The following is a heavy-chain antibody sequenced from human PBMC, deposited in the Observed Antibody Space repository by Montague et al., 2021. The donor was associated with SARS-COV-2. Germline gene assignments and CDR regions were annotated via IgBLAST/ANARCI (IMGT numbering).Heavy chain of an antibody. CDR1: GGSISSSSYY. J-gene: IGHJ3*02. Sequence: SETLSLTCTVSGGSISSSSYYWGWLRQPPGKGLEWIGSIYYSGSTYYNPSLKSRVTISVDTSKNQFSLKLSSVTAADTAVYYCARFPTSYYYDSKAAPATPDAFDIWAKGQWSPSLQ. V-gene: IGHV4-39*01. CDR3: ARFPTSYYYDSKAAPATPDAFDI. CDR2: IYYSGST. D-gene: IGHD3-22*01.